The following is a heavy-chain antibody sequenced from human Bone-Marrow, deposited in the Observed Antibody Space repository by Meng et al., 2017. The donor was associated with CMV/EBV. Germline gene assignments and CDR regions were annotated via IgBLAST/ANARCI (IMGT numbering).Heavy chain of an antibody. CDR1: GGSFSGYY. Sequence: SETLSLTCAVYGGSFSGYYWSWIRQPPGKGLEWIGSIYYSGSTYYNPSLKSRVTISVDTSKNQFSLKLSSVTAADTAVYYCARDLDCSSTSCNTQIDYWGQGTLVTVSS. V-gene: IGHV4-34*01. CDR2: IYYSGST. D-gene: IGHD2-2*01. CDR3: ARDLDCSSTSCNTQIDY. J-gene: IGHJ4*02.